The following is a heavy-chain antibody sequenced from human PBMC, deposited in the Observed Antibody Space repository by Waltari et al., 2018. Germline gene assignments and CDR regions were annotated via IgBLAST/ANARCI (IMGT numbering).Heavy chain of an antibody. CDR3: NGGGSYNGN. J-gene: IGHJ4*02. CDR1: GGSISSSSYY. D-gene: IGHD2-15*01. Sequence: QLQLQESGPGLVKPSETLSLTCTVSGGSISSSSYYWGWIRQPPGKGLEWIGSIDSSGGTYYNPSLKSRVTISVDTSKNQFSLKLSSVTAADTAVYYCNGGGSYNGNWGQGTLVTVSS. V-gene: IGHV4-39*07. CDR2: IDSSGGT.